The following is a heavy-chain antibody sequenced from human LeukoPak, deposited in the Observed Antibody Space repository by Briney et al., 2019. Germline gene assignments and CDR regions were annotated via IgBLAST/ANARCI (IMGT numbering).Heavy chain of an antibody. D-gene: IGHD6-19*01. J-gene: IGHJ4*02. CDR2: ISYDGSNK. Sequence: GGSLRLSCAASGFTFSSYAMHWVRQAPGKGLEWVAVISYDGSNKYYADSVKGRFTISRDNSKNTLYLQMNSLRAEDTAVYYCARLSGGSGWYYFDYWGQGTLVTVSS. CDR1: GFTFSSYA. CDR3: ARLSGGSGWYYFDY. V-gene: IGHV3-30-3*01.